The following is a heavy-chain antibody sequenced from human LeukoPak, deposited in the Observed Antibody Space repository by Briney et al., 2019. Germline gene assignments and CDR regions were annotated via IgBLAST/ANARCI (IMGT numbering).Heavy chain of an antibody. Sequence: GASVKVSCKASGYTFTDYYLHWVRQAPGQGPEWMGWINPNSGGANFALNFQGRVTMTRATSISTAYMELSRLTSDDTAVYYCARGVGSSWFDPWGQGTLVTVSS. CDR3: ARGVGSSWFDP. J-gene: IGHJ5*02. D-gene: IGHD6-13*01. V-gene: IGHV1-2*02. CDR2: INPNSGGA. CDR1: GYTFTDYY.